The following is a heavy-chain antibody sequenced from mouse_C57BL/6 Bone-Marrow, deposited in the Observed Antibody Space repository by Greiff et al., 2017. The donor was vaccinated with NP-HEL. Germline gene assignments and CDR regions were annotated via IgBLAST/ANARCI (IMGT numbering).Heavy chain of an antibody. V-gene: IGHV1-81*01. Sequence: QVHVKQSGAELARPGASVKLSCKASGYTFTSYGISWVKQRTGQGLEWIGEIYPRSGNTYYNEKFKGKATLTADKSSSTAYMELRSLTSEDSAVYVCARRGDRAWFAYWGQGTLVTVSA. CDR3: ARRGDRAWFAY. CDR1: GYTFTSYG. J-gene: IGHJ3*01. CDR2: IYPRSGNT.